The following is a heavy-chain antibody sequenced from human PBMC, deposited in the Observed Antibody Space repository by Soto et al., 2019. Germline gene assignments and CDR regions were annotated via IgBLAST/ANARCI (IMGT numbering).Heavy chain of an antibody. CDR3: ARVRAYCGGDCYSKLSYYYYYGMDV. CDR1: GGSISSYY. CDR2: IYYSGST. V-gene: IGHV4-59*08. J-gene: IGHJ6*02. D-gene: IGHD2-21*02. Sequence: SETLSLTCTVSGGSISSYYWSWIRQPPGKGLEWIGYIYYSGSTNYNPSLKSRVTISVDTSKNQFSLKLSSVTAADTAVYYCARVRAYCGGDCYSKLSYYYYYGMDVWGQGTTVTVSS.